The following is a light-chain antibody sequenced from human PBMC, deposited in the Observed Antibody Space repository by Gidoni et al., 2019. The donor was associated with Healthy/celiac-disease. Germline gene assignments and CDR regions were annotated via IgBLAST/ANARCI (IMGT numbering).Light chain of an antibody. CDR2: LGS. Sequence: IVMSQSPLSLTVTPGEPASISCRSSQSLLHSNVYNYLDWYLQKPGQSPQLLIYLGSSRASGVPDRFSGSGSGTDFTLKISRVEAEDVGVYYCMQALQTPWTFGQGTKLEIK. CDR3: MQALQTPWT. V-gene: IGKV2-28*01. J-gene: IGKJ1*01. CDR1: QSLLHSNVYNY.